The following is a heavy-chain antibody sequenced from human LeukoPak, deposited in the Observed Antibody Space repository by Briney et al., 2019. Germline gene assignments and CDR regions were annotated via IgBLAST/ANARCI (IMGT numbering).Heavy chain of an antibody. V-gene: IGHV3-30*18. CDR1: GFTFSSYG. Sequence: GRSLRLSCAASGFTFSSYGMHWVRQAPGKGLEWVAVISYDGSNKYYADSVKGRFTISRDNSKNTLYLQMNSLRAEDTAVYYCAKDFYYGSGSYYNPGYWGQGTLVTVSS. J-gene: IGHJ4*02. CDR2: ISYDGSNK. D-gene: IGHD3-10*01. CDR3: AKDFYYGSGSYYNPGY.